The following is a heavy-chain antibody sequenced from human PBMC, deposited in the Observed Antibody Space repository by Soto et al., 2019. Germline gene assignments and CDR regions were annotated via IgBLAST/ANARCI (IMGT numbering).Heavy chain of an antibody. D-gene: IGHD2-2*01. CDR3: AREDETSNYFDY. J-gene: IGHJ4*02. V-gene: IGHV4-31*03. CDR1: GGSISSGGHY. CDR2: IYYTGTT. Sequence: QVQLQESGPGLVKPSQALSLICTVSGGSISSGGHYWSWIRQHPGKGLEWIGYIYYTGTTYYNPSLRSRLTISVDSSRNQSSLRLSSVTAADTAVYYCAREDETSNYFDYWGQGTLVTVSS.